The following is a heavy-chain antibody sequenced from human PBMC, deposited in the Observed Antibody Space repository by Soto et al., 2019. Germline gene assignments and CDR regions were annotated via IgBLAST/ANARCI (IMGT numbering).Heavy chain of an antibody. CDR1: GFTFTSSA. D-gene: IGHD5-12*01. V-gene: IGHV1-58*02. Sequence: QMQLVQSGPEVKKPGTSVKVSCKASGFTFTSSAMQGVRQARGQRLEWIGWIVVGSGNTNYAQKFQERVYITRYMSTRTTYMALSSLRSEDTAVYYCAAGVTYDGNFDIWGQGTMVTVSS. J-gene: IGHJ3*02. CDR3: AAGVTYDGNFDI. CDR2: IVVGSGNT.